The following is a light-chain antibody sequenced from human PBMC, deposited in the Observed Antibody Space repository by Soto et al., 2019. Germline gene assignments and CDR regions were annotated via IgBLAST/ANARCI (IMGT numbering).Light chain of an antibody. V-gene: IGKV1-5*01. CDR1: QSVSKW. CDR3: QQGYSTPVT. CDR2: DAS. Sequence: DIQMTQSPASVSSSVGDGVTRTCRASQSVSKWLAWYQQKPGKAPKLLIYDASNLESGVPSRFSGSGSGTDFTLTISSLLPEDFATYYCQQGYSTPVTFGQGTRPEIK. J-gene: IGKJ5*01.